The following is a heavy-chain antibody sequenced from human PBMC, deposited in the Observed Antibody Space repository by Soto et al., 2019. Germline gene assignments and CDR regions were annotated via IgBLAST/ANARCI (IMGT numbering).Heavy chain of an antibody. D-gene: IGHD1-1*01. CDR2: INPNTGGT. CDR1: GYTFTDFY. CDR3: ATQTGTVPNFADH. J-gene: IGHJ4*02. Sequence: QVQLVQSGAEVKKPGASVTVSCKTSGYTFTDFYINWVRQAPGQGLEWVGWINPNTGGTKPSQRFQGRVTLTRDTSITTAYMELTRLTSEDTAVYFCATQTGTVPNFADHWGQGTLVTVSS. V-gene: IGHV1-2*02.